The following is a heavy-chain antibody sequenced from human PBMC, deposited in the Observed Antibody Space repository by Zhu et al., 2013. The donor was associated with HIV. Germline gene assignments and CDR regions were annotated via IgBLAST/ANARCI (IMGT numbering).Heavy chain of an antibody. CDR2: INPNSGGT. V-gene: IGHV1-2*02. CDR1: GYIFTGYY. Sequence: QVQLVQSGAEVKKPGASVKVSCKASGYIFTGYYIHWVRQAPAQGLEWMGWINPNSGGTNYAQKFAGRVTMTRDTSMTTIYMEVSRLRSDDTAIYYCARDHQSAMVRGVKFDFWGQGTLVTVSS. CDR3: ARDHQSAMVRGVKFDF. D-gene: IGHD3-10*01. J-gene: IGHJ5*01.